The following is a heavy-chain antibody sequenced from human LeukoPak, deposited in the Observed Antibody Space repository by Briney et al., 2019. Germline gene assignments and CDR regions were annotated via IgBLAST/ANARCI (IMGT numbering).Heavy chain of an antibody. CDR2: INYRGAV. J-gene: IGHJ6*03. D-gene: IGHD4-17*01. V-gene: IGHV4-39*06. Sequence: SDTLSLTCTVSDGSTTGTRYYWGWFRQTPGKGPQWNGKINYRGAVYYNPSLRSRATISLATSKNQFPLRLTSVTAAATAVYFCARVTKYDNSRNNYYMDVWGKGTTVTVSS. CDR3: ARVTKYDNSRNNYYMDV. CDR1: DGSTTGTRYY.